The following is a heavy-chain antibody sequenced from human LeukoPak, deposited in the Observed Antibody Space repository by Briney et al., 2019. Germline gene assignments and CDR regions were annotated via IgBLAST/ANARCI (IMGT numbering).Heavy chain of an antibody. CDR1: GFTFSNAW. Sequence: GGSLRLSCVTSGFTFSNAWMSWVRQAPGKGLEWVGRMKSKIDGGTTAYAAAVRDRFTISRDDAKNTVYLQMDSLKTEDTGVYYCTTEALARFGYYYVGNWGQGTLVTVSS. CDR3: TTEALARFGYYYVGN. J-gene: IGHJ4*02. D-gene: IGHD3-10*02. CDR2: MKSKIDGGTT. V-gene: IGHV3-15*01.